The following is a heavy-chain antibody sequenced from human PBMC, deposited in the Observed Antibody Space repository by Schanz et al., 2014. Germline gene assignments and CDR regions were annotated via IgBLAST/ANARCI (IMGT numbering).Heavy chain of an antibody. Sequence: EVQLLESGGGLVQPGGSLKLSCAASGLIFSNYVMSWVRQAPGKGLEWVSVIGVDGTTTYYADSVKGRFTISRDNSKNTLYLQMNSLRPEDTAIYYCAKDAPYPFDLWGRGTLITVSS. CDR2: IGVDGTTT. J-gene: IGHJ2*01. CDR3: AKDAPYPFDL. V-gene: IGHV3-23*01. CDR1: GLIFSNYV.